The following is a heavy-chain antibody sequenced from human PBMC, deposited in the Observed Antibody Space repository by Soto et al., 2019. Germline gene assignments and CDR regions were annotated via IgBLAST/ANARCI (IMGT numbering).Heavy chain of an antibody. D-gene: IGHD3-9*01. CDR1: GYSFTSYW. J-gene: IGHJ3*02. CDR2: IYPGDSDT. V-gene: IGHV5-51*01. CDR3: ARPRLAYYDILTGYYDAFDI. Sequence: GESLKISCKGSGYSFTSYWIGWVRQMPGKGLEWMGIIYPGDSDTRYSPSFQGQVTISADKSISTAYLQWSSLKASDTAMYYCARPRLAYYDILTGYYDAFDIWGQGTMVTVSS.